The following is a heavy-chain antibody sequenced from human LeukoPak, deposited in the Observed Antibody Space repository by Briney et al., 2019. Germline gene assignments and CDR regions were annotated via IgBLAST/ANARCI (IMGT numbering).Heavy chain of an antibody. CDR1: GGSINQYH. V-gene: IGHV4-59*08. J-gene: IGHJ4*02. CDR3: ARLYTTPVTHPFDY. CDR2: IYYNGNT. Sequence: SETLSLTCILWGGSINQYHGRWPRQPPGKTLEWLGYIYYNGNTNYNPSLKSRVTVSVDSTKNQFSLKLTATRTPHAAILCSARLYTTPVTHPFDYWGQGILVTVSS. D-gene: IGHD4-17*01.